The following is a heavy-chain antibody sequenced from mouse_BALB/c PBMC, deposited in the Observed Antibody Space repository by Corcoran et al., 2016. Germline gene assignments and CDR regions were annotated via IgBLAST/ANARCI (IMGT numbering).Heavy chain of an antibody. CDR2: INTYTGEP. J-gene: IGHJ2*01. CDR1: GYTFTNYG. D-gene: IGHD2-2*01. Sequence: QIQLVQSGPELKKPGETVKISCKASGYTFTNYGMNWVKQAPGKGLKWMGWINTYTGEPTYADDFKGRFAFSLETSASTAYLQINNLKNEDTATYFCARIYGYDPDYFDYWGQGTTLTVSS. CDR3: ARIYGYDPDYFDY. V-gene: IGHV9-3-1*01.